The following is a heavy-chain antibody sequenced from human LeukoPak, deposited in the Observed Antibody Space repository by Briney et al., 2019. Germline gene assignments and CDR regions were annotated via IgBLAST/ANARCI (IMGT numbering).Heavy chain of an antibody. CDR3: ARGLFQRWYSSLPGAFDI. CDR1: GYTFTGYY. CDR2: INPNSGGT. V-gene: IGHV1-2*02. Sequence: ASVKVSCKASGYTFTGYYMHWVRQAPGQGLEWMGWINPNSGGTNYAQKFQGRVTMTRDTSISTAYMELSSLRSEDTAVYYCARGLFQRWYSSLPGAFDIWGQGTMVTVSS. J-gene: IGHJ3*02. D-gene: IGHD6-13*01.